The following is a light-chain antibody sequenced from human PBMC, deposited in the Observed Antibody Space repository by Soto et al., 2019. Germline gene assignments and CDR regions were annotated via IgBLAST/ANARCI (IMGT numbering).Light chain of an antibody. V-gene: IGKV3-20*01. Sequence: EIVLTQSPGTLSLSPRERATLSCRASQSVANAYLAWYQHKVGQSPRLLIYGASNRAPGIPARFIGSGSGTDVTLTISRLEPEDFAVYYCQQYAASRRTFGQGTQVEVK. CDR2: GAS. CDR1: QSVANAY. CDR3: QQYAASRRT. J-gene: IGKJ1*01.